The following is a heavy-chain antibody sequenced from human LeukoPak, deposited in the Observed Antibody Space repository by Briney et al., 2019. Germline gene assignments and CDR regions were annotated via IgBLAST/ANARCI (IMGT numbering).Heavy chain of an antibody. CDR3: ARQTEPTLGPQDDY. CDR2: IHYSGST. D-gene: IGHD1-26*01. CDR1: GASISSSSYY. J-gene: IGHJ4*02. V-gene: IGHV4-39*01. Sequence: RPSETLSLTCTVSGASISSSSYYWGWIRQPPGKGPEWIGSIHYSGSTYYNPSLTSRVTISVDTSKNQLFLKLNTVTAADTAVYYCARQTEPTLGPQDDYWGQGTLVTVSS.